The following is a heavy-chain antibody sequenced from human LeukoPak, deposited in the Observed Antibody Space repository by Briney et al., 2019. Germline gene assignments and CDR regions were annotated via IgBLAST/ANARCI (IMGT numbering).Heavy chain of an antibody. Sequence: GGSLRLSCAASGFSFSGYAMSWVRQAPGKGLEWVSSISGSGSHTYHADSVKGRFTISRDNSKNTLYLQMNSLRAEDTAVYYCARITMVRGVIINLIDYWGQGTLVTVSS. J-gene: IGHJ4*02. CDR2: ISGSGSHT. CDR3: ARITMVRGVIINLIDY. D-gene: IGHD3-10*01. V-gene: IGHV3-23*01. CDR1: GFSFSGYA.